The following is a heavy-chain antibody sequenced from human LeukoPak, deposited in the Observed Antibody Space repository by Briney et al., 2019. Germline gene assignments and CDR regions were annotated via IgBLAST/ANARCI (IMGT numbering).Heavy chain of an antibody. J-gene: IGHJ6*03. Sequence: SETLSLTCNVSGASISSSTYHWGWIRQPPGKGLEWIASIYYRGRTYYNPSLKSRVTISVDTSKNQFSLKLSSVTAADTAVYYCARYYGGYYYYMDVWGKGTTVTVSS. CDR1: GASISSSTYH. D-gene: IGHD4-23*01. CDR3: ARYYGGYYYYMDV. V-gene: IGHV4-39*07. CDR2: IYYRGRT.